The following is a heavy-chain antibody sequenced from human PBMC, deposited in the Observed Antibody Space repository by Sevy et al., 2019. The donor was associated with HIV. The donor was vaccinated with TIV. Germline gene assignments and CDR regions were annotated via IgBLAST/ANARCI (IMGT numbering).Heavy chain of an antibody. CDR2: FSMGCGRR. CDR1: GFTFSKYC. Sequence: GGSLRLSCEASGFTFSKYCMSWVRQAPGKGLEWVSTFSMGCGRRNYANSVKGRFTIATDDSKNTLKLQMNSLRAEETDGDYCAGGGCTKRYDDWGQGTLVTVSS. V-gene: IGHV3-23*05. CDR3: AGGGCTKRYDD. J-gene: IGHJ4*02. D-gene: IGHD2-8*01.